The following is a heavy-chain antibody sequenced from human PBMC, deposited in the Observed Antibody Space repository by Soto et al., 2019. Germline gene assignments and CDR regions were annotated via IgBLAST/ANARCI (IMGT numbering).Heavy chain of an antibody. V-gene: IGHV3-23*01. D-gene: IGHD2-2*01. CDR3: AKLGRRVYCLTTPCYGS. J-gene: IGHJ5*02. Sequence: GGSLRLSCAASGFTFSSYAMSWVRQAPGKGLEWVSTISTSGGDTYYADSVKGRFTISRDNARQTLFLQMNSLRDEDTALYYCAKLGRRVYCLTTPCYGSWGQGTLVTVSS. CDR1: GFTFSSYA. CDR2: ISTSGGDT.